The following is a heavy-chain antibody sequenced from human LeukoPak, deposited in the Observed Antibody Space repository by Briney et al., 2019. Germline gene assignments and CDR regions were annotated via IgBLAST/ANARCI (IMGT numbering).Heavy chain of an antibody. CDR1: GGSFSGYY. V-gene: IGHV4-34*01. Sequence: SETLSLTCAVYGGSFSGYYWSWIRQPPGKGREWIGEINHRGSTNYNPSLKSRVTISVDTSKNQFSLKLSSVTAADTAVYYCARGRNFWSGYLSAGREYYFDYWGQGTLVTVSS. J-gene: IGHJ4*02. CDR3: ARGRNFWSGYLSAGREYYFDY. D-gene: IGHD3-3*01. CDR2: INHRGST.